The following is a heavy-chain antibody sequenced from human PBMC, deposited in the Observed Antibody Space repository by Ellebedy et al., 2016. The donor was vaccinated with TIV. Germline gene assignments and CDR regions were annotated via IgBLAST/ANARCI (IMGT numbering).Heavy chain of an antibody. V-gene: IGHV3-15*01. CDR1: GFTFSNFN. J-gene: IGHJ4*02. CDR3: TTADRVEGDGRGY. D-gene: IGHD5-24*01. CDR2: IRSSSEGGTT. Sequence: GESLKISCEASGFTFSNFNMHWVRQAPGKGLEWVGRIRSSSEGGTTEDAAPVKGRFIISRDDSKATLYLQMNSLKTEDTAIYYCTTADRVEGDGRGYWGQGTLVTVSS.